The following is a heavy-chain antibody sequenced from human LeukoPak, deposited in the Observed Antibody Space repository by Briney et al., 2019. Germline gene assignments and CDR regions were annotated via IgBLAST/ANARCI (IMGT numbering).Heavy chain of an antibody. CDR2: IISSGSRI. D-gene: IGHD3-10*02. J-gene: IGHJ6*04. V-gene: IGHV3-48*03. Sequence: GGCLRLSCAVSGFTLSSFETNWVRPAGGKGREWVSYIISSGSRIYYASSVKGRFTISKDNAKNSLYLQMNSLRAEDTAVYYCAELGITMIGGVWGKGTTVTISS. CDR1: GFTLSSFE. CDR3: AELGITMIGGV.